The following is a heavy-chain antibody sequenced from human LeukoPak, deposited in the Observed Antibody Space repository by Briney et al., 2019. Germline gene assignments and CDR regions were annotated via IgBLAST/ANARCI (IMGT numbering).Heavy chain of an antibody. CDR2: TSTSGGSA. Sequence: GGSLRLSCAASGFTFSNNAMSWVRQAPGKGLEWVSATSTSGGSAYYADSVKGRFTISRDNSKNTLYLQMDSLRADDTAVYYCARYSGSYYYPPAWDLWGQGTLVTVSS. J-gene: IGHJ4*02. D-gene: IGHD1-26*01. CDR1: GFTFSNNA. CDR3: ARYSGSYYYPPAWDL. V-gene: IGHV3-23*01.